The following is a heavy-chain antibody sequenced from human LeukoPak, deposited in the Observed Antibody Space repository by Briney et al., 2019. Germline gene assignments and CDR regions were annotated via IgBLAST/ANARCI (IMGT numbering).Heavy chain of an antibody. CDR2: ISYDGSNK. J-gene: IGHJ4*02. CDR1: GFTFSSYG. Sequence: PGRSLRLSCAASGFTFSSYGMHWVRQAPGKGLEWVAVISYDGSNKYYADSVKGRFTISRDNSKNTLYLQMNSLRAEDTAVYYCAKGRYYFDYWGQGTLVTVSS. V-gene: IGHV3-30*18. CDR3: AKGRYYFDY.